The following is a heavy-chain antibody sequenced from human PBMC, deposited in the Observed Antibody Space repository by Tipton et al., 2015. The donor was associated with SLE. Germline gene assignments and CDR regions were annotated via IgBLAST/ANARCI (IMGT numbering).Heavy chain of an antibody. CDR3: ARCRNSGVSCRPDY. J-gene: IGHJ4*02. CDR2: FDYSESS. V-gene: IGHV4-39*07. CDR1: GGSISSSNYF. D-gene: IGHD2-15*01. Sequence: PGLVKPSETLSLTCTVSGGSISSSNYFWGWIRQPPGKGLEWIDMFDYSESSYYNPSLKNRVTISLDTSKNQFSLKLSSVTAADTAVYYCARCRNSGVSCRPDYWGQGTLVTVTS.